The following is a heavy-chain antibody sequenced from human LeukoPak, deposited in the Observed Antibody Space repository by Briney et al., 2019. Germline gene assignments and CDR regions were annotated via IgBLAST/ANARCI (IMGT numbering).Heavy chain of an antibody. CDR3: ASGYSRSSNDY. CDR2: ISSSSNYI. V-gene: IGHV3-21*01. CDR1: GFTFSSYS. Sequence: SGGSLRLSCAASGFTFSSYSMNWVRQAPGKGLEWVSSISSSSNYIYYADSVKGRFTISRDNAKNSLYLQMNSLRAEDTVLYYCASGYSRSSNDYWGHGTLVTVSP. D-gene: IGHD6-6*01. J-gene: IGHJ4*01.